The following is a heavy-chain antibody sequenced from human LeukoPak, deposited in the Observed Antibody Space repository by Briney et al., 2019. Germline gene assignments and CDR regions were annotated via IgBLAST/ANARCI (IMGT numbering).Heavy chain of an antibody. J-gene: IGHJ4*02. Sequence: SETLSLTCTVSGGSISSYYWSWIRQPPGKGLEWIGYIYYSGSTNYNPSLKSRVTISVDTSKNQFSLKLSSVTAADTAAYYCARGNAAAAPPSFDYWGQGTLVTVSS. CDR2: IYYSGST. D-gene: IGHD6-13*01. CDR3: ARGNAAAAPPSFDY. CDR1: GGSISSYY. V-gene: IGHV4-59*01.